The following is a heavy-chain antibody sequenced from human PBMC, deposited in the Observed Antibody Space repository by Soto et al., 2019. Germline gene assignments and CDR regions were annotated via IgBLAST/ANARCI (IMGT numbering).Heavy chain of an antibody. J-gene: IGHJ4*02. Sequence: QITLKESGPTLVKPTQTLTLTCTFSGFSLSTSGVGVGWIRQPPGKALEWLALIYWDDDKRYSPSLKSRLTIXKXXSKNQVVLTMTNMDPVDTATYYCAHTRGTTDYFDYWGQGTLVTVSS. V-gene: IGHV2-5*02. CDR1: GFSLSTSGVG. D-gene: IGHD1-7*01. CDR2: IYWDDDK. CDR3: AHTRGTTDYFDY.